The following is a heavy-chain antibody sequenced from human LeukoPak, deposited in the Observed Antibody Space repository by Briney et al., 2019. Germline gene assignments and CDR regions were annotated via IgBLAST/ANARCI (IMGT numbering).Heavy chain of an antibody. D-gene: IGHD3-9*01. CDR1: GFTLTGHW. CDR2: VNSDGKSA. V-gene: IGHV3-74*03. CDR3: AKYEGSTGAFDI. J-gene: IGHJ3*02. Sequence: GGSLRLSCAASGFTLTGHWMHWVRQAPGKGLVWVARVNSDGKSATYADSVKGRLTISRDNAKNSLYLQKNSLRGEDTALYYCAKYEGSTGAFDIWGQGTMVTVSS.